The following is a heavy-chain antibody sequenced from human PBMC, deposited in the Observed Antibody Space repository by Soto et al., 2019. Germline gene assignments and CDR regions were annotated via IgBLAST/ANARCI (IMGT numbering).Heavy chain of an antibody. CDR1: GGSISSYY. CDR2: IYTSGST. CDR3: ARGASTNIAAAGMVWFDP. V-gene: IGHV4-4*07. D-gene: IGHD6-13*01. Sequence: QVQLQESGPGLVKPSETLSLTCTVSGGSISSYYWSWIRQPAGKGLEWIGRIYTSGSTNYNPSLKSRVTMSVDTSKNQFSLKLSSVTAADTAVYYCARGASTNIAAAGMVWFDPWGQGTLVTVSS. J-gene: IGHJ5*02.